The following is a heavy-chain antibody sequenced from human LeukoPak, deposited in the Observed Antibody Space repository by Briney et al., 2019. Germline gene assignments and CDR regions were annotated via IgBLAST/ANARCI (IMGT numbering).Heavy chain of an antibody. D-gene: IGHD3-10*01. CDR2: ISGSGGST. J-gene: IGHJ3*02. V-gene: IGHV3-23*01. CDR1: GFTFSSYA. CDR3: ANDLREETPDHVTYPKWFRELLSPGWVTDAFDI. Sequence: PGGSLRLSCAASGFTFSSYAMSWVRQAPGKGLEWVSAISGSGGSTYYADSVKGRFTISRDNSKNTLYLQMNSLRAEDTAVYYCANDLREETPDHVTYPKWFRELLSPGWVTDAFDIWGQGTMVTVSS.